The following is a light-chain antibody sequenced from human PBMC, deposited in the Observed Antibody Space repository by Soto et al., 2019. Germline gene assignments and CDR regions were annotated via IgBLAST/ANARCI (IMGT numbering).Light chain of an antibody. CDR2: GAS. CDR3: QQHKNWPPIN. J-gene: IGKJ5*01. CDR1: QSVGSN. Sequence: EIVVTQSPATLSVSPGDRATLSCRGSQSVGSNLAWYQQKPGQAPRLLIYGASTRATGVPARVTGSGSGREFTLTITSLQSEDSAVYFCQQHKNWPPINFGQGTRLEIK. V-gene: IGKV3-15*01.